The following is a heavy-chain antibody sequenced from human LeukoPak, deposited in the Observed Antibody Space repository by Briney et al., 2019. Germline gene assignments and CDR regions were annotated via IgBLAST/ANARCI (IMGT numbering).Heavy chain of an antibody. CDR1: GFTFSSYA. J-gene: IGHJ6*02. V-gene: IGHV3-23*01. Sequence: GGSLRLSCAASGFTFSSYAMSWVRQAPGKGLEWFSSISGSGGITYYADSVKGRFTFSRDNSKNTLYLQMNSLRAEDTAVYYCAKGVAAGGSYYYYYGMDVWGQGTTVTVSS. D-gene: IGHD1-26*01. CDR3: AKGVAAGGSYYYYYGMDV. CDR2: ISGSGGIT.